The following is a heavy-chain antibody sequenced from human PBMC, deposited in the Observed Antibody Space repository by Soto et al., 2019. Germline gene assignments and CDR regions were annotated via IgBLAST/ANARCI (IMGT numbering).Heavy chain of an antibody. CDR3: ASLSAPDDF. CDR2: ISNDVRNI. Sequence: EVLLVESGGGLVQPGGSMRLACAASGLTLSHYWMHWVRQVPGKGLVWVAEISNDVRNIRTSYADSVKGRFTVSRDDAKNTLYLQMNSLRGDDTAVYYCASLSAPDDFWGQGAQVTVSS. V-gene: IGHV3-74*01. D-gene: IGHD6-25*01. CDR1: GLTLSHYW. J-gene: IGHJ4*02.